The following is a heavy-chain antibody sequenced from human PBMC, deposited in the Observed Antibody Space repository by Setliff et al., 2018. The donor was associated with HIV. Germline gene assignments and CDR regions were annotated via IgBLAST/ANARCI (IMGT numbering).Heavy chain of an antibody. CDR3: ATGRGAAASNAFDI. CDR1: GYTFTDYY. D-gene: IGHD6-13*01. V-gene: IGHV1-69-2*01. CDR2: VDPEDGET. J-gene: IGHJ3*02. Sequence: ASVKVSCKASGYTFTDYYMHWVQQAPGKGLEWMGRVDPEDGETIYAEKFQARVTITADTSTDTAYMELSSLRSEDTAVYYCATGRGAAASNAFDIWDQGTMVTVSS.